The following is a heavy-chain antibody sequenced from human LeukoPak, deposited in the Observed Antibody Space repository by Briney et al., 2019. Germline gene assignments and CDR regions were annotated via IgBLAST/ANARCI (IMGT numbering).Heavy chain of an antibody. D-gene: IGHD2-2*01. CDR3: ARGGVPAAISQSRWFDP. J-gene: IGHJ5*02. CDR2: FNHSGST. Sequence: SETLSLTCAVYGGSFSGYYWSWIRQPPGKGREWIGEFNHSGSTNYNPSLKSRVTISVDTSKNQFSLKLSSVTAADTAVYYCARGGVPAAISQSRWFDPWGQGTLVTVSS. V-gene: IGHV4-34*01. CDR1: GGSFSGYY.